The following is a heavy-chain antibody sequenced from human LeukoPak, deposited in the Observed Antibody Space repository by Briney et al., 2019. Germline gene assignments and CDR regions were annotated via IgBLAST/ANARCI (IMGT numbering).Heavy chain of an antibody. Sequence: PSETLSLTCTVSGGFISTYYWSWIRQPAGKGLEWIGRIHTSGSTLYNPSLKSRVTMSVDTSKNQFPLKLSSATAADTAVYYCARGPPHGGTYFDYWGQGTLVTVSS. J-gene: IGHJ4*02. CDR2: IHTSGST. D-gene: IGHD2-15*01. CDR1: GGFISTYY. V-gene: IGHV4-4*07. CDR3: ARGPPHGGTYFDY.